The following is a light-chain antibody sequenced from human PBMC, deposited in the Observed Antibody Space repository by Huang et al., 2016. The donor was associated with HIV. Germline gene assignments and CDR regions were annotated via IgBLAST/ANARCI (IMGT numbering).Light chain of an antibody. J-gene: IGKJ2*01. CDR2: CAS. CDR3: QQYGSSPMYT. Sequence: EIVLTQSPGTLSLSPGERATLSCRASQSVSSSYLAWYQQKPGQAPRLRIYCASSRATGIPDRISGSGSGTDFTLTISRREPEDYAVYYCQQYGSSPMYTFGQGTKLEIK. V-gene: IGKV3-20*01. CDR1: QSVSSSY.